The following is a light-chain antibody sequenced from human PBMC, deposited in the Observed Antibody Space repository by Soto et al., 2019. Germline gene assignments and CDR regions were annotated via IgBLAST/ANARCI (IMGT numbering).Light chain of an antibody. V-gene: IGKV1-6*01. J-gene: IGKJ1*01. CDR2: GAS. CDR3: LQDINYPWT. CDR1: QGIGNA. Sequence: AIQITPSPSSLSASVGDRVTISCRASQGIGNALGWYPQKPGKPPKVLIYGASNLQSGVPPRFSGSGSGTGFTLAISSLQPEDSATYYCLQDINYPWTFGQGTKVDIK.